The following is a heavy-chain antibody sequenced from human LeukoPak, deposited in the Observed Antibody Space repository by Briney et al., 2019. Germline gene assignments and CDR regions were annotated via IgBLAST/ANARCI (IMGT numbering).Heavy chain of an antibody. J-gene: IGHJ4*02. D-gene: IGHD6-6*01. CDR3: ARAEPDRAARLWGSSGHYFDY. CDR2: IYYSGST. CDR1: GGFISSGGYY. Sequence: SQTLSLTCTVSGGFISSGGYYWSWIRQHPGKGLEWIGYIYYSGSTYYNPSLKSRVTISVDTSKNQFSLKLSSVTAADTAVYYCARAEPDRAARLWGSSGHYFDYWGQGTLVTVSS. V-gene: IGHV4-31*03.